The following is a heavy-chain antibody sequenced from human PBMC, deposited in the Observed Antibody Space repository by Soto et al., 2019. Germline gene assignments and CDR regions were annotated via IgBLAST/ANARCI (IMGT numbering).Heavy chain of an antibody. D-gene: IGHD6-19*01. Sequence: EVQLLESGGGLVQPGGSLRLSCAASGFTFTTYAMSWVRQAPGKGLEWVSSITGSGGGTYYADSVKGRFTISRDNSKNTLDLQMNSLRAEDTALYYCAKGCLTVAGPSCSWGQGALVTVSS. V-gene: IGHV3-23*01. CDR1: GFTFTTYA. CDR2: ITGSGGGT. CDR3: AKGCLTVAGPSCS. J-gene: IGHJ4*02.